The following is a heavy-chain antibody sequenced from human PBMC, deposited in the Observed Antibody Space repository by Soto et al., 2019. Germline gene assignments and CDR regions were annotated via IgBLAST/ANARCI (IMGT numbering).Heavy chain of an antibody. D-gene: IGHD6-13*01. V-gene: IGHV1-18*01. CDR1: GYTFTSYG. CDR2: ISAYNGNT. J-gene: IGHJ4*02. CDR3: ARGVWDSSSWYDGFYFDY. Sequence: ASVKVSCKASGYTFTSYGISWVRQAPGQGLEWMGWISAYNGNTNYSQKLQGRVTMTTDTSTSTAYMELRSLRSEDTAVYYCARGVWDSSSWYDGFYFDYWGQGTLVTVSS.